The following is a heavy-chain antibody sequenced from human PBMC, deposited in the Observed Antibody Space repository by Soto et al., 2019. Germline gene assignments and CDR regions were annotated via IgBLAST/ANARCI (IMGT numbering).Heavy chain of an antibody. CDR2: IIPIFGTA. J-gene: IGHJ6*02. CDR3: ARRGYGDYGVHYYYGMDV. Sequence: QVQLVQSGAEVKKPGSSVKVSCKASGGTFSSYAISWVRQAPGQGLEWMGGIIPIFGTANYAQKFQGRVTITADKATSKAYMELSSLRSEDTAVYYCARRGYGDYGVHYYYGMDVWGQGTTVTVSS. D-gene: IGHD4-17*01. CDR1: GGTFSSYA. V-gene: IGHV1-69*06.